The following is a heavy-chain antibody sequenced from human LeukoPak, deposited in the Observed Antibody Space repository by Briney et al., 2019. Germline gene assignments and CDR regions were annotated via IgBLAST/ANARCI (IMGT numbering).Heavy chain of an antibody. Sequence: GGSLRLSCAASGFTFSSYSMNWVRQAPGKGLEWVSSISSSSSYIYYADSVKGRFTISRDNAKNSMYPQMNSLRAEDTAVYYCAREAASIAARNAAFDYWGQGTLVTVSS. D-gene: IGHD6-6*01. V-gene: IGHV3-21*01. CDR2: ISSSSSYI. CDR1: GFTFSSYS. J-gene: IGHJ4*02. CDR3: AREAASIAARNAAFDY.